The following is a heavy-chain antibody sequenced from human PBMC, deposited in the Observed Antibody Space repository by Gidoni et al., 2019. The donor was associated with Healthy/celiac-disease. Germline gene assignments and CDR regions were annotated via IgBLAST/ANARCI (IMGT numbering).Heavy chain of an antibody. Sequence: QVQLVQSGAEVKKPGSSVKVYCKASGGTFSSYAISWVRQAPGQGLEWMGGIIPIFGAANYAQKFQGRVTITADESTSTAYMELSSLRSEDTAVYYCARAPRNWGLNWFDPWGQGTLVTVSS. J-gene: IGHJ5*02. CDR3: ARAPRNWGLNWFDP. V-gene: IGHV1-69*01. D-gene: IGHD7-27*01. CDR1: GGTFSSYA. CDR2: IIPIFGAA.